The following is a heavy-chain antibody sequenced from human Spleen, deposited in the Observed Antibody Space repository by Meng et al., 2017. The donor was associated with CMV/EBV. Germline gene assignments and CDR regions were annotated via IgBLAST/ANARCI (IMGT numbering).Heavy chain of an antibody. CDR3: ARRRDPSTVTMDS. Sequence: GESLKISCAASGFNFNDYAMSWARRAPGRGLEWVSTISSRAESTHYADSVKGRFTISRDNFKNSLSLQMNSLRAEDTAIYYCARRRDPSTVTMDSWGQGTLVTVSS. D-gene: IGHD4-17*01. J-gene: IGHJ4*02. CDR1: GFNFNDYA. V-gene: IGHV3-23*01. CDR2: ISSRAEST.